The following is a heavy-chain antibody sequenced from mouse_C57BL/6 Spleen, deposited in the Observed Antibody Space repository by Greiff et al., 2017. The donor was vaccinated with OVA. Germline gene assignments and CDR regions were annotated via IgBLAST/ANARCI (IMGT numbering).Heavy chain of an antibody. CDR1: GYTFTDYE. V-gene: IGHV1-15*01. CDR2: IDPETGGT. J-gene: IGHJ2*01. CDR3: TRRGNYVYFDY. Sequence: VKLVESGAELVRPGASVTLSCKASGYTFTDYEMHWVKQTPVHGLEWIGAIDPETGGTAYNQKFKGKAILTADKSSSTAYMELRSLTSEDSAVYYCTRRGNYVYFDYWGQGTTLTVSS. D-gene: IGHD2-1*01.